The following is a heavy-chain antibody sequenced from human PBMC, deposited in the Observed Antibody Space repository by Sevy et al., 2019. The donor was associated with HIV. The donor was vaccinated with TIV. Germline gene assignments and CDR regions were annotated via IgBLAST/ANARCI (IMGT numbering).Heavy chain of an antibody. CDR1: GFTFTSSA. J-gene: IGHJ6*02. D-gene: IGHD2-15*01. V-gene: IGHV1-58*02. CDR3: AAVGCSGGSCYAGSYYYYGMDV. Sequence: ASVKVSCKASGFTFTSSAMQWVRQARGQRLEWIGWIVVGSGNTNYAQKFQERVTITRDMSTSTAYMELGSLRSEDTAGYYCAAVGCSGGSCYAGSYYYYGMDVWGQGTTVTVSS. CDR2: IVVGSGNT.